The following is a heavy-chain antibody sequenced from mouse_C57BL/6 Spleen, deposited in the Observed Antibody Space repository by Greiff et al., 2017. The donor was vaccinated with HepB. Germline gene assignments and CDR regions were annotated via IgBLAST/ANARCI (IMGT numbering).Heavy chain of an antibody. D-gene: IGHD1-1*01. Sequence: DVMLVESGGGLVKPGGSLKLSCAASGFTFSDYGMHWVRQAPEKGLEWVAYISSGSSTIYYADTVKGRFTISRDNAKNTLFLQMTSLRSEDTAMYYCAIYGSSSYWYFDVWGTGTTVTVSS. CDR1: GFTFSDYG. J-gene: IGHJ1*03. CDR2: ISSGSSTI. CDR3: AIYGSSSYWYFDV. V-gene: IGHV5-17*01.